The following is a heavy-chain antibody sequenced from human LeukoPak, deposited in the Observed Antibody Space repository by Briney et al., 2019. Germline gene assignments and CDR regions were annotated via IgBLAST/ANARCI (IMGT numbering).Heavy chain of an antibody. CDR2: INPSGGST. Sequence: ASVKVSCKASGDTFTSYYMHWVRQAPGQGLQWMGIINPSGGSTSYAQKFQGRVTMTRDMSTSTVYMELSSLRSEDTAVYYCARGRHYYDSSDYYYEGDAFDIWGQGTVVTVSS. CDR3: ARGRHYYDSSDYYYEGDAFDI. J-gene: IGHJ3*02. D-gene: IGHD3-22*01. CDR1: GDTFTSYY. V-gene: IGHV1-46*01.